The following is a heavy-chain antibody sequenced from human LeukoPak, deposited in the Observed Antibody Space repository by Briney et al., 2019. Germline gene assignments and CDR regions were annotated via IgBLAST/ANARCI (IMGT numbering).Heavy chain of an antibody. V-gene: IGHV1-8*01. J-gene: IGHJ4*02. CDR3: ARGRPGLASAGTYDF. CDR1: GYTFTSCD. Sequence: ASVKVSCKASGYTFTSCDISWVRQAPGQGLEWMGWMNPNSGKTGYARKFQGRVTMTKNTSISTAYMEVSSLGYEDTAIYYCARGRPGLASAGTYDFWGQGTLITVSS. D-gene: IGHD6-13*01. CDR2: MNPNSGKT.